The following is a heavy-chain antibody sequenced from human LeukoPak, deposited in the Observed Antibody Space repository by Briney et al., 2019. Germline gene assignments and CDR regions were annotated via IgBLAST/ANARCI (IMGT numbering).Heavy chain of an antibody. D-gene: IGHD1-1*01. CDR3: ARDATGWEDTTYFDY. CDR2: ISSSGNTI. J-gene: IGHJ4*02. Sequence: PGGSLRLSCAVSGLTFSDYFMGWIRQAPGKGLEWVSYISSSGNTIFYADSVKGRFTISRDNAKNSLYLQMNSLRAEDTAVYFCARDATGWEDTTYFDYWGQGTLVTVSS. V-gene: IGHV3-11*01. CDR1: GLTFSDYF.